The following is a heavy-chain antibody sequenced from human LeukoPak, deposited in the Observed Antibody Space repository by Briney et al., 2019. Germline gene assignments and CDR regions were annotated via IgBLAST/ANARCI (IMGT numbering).Heavy chain of an antibody. CDR3: ARLEAVAGALDY. D-gene: IGHD6-19*01. CDR2: ISNNGIST. Sequence: GGSLRLSCGASGFTFSSYAMHWVRQAPGKGLEYVSAISNNGISTYYANSVKGRFTISRDNSKNTLYLQMGSLRAEDMAVYYCARLEAVAGALDYWGQGTLVTVSS. CDR1: GFTFSSYA. J-gene: IGHJ4*02. V-gene: IGHV3-64*01.